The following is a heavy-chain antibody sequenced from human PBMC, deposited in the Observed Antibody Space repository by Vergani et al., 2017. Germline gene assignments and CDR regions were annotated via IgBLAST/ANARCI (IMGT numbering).Heavy chain of an antibody. J-gene: IGHJ6*04. CDR3: ARVVSSGYSCVDV. CDR1: GFTFSSYA. CDR2: IYSDSST. V-gene: IGHV3-23*05. Sequence: EVQLLESGGGLVQPGGSLRLSCAASGFTFSSYAMSWVRQAPGKGLEWVSAIYSDSSTYYADSVKGRFTISRDNSKNTLYLQMSSLRAEETAVYYCARVVSSGYSCVDVWGKGTTVTVSS. D-gene: IGHD3-22*01.